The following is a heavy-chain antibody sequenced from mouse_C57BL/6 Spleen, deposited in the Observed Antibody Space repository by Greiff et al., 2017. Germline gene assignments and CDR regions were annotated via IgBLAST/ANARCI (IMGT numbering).Heavy chain of an antibody. CDR1: GYAFSSSW. V-gene: IGHV1-82*01. J-gene: IGHJ2*01. Sequence: QVQLQQSGPELVKPGASVKISCKASGYAFSSSWMHWVKQRPGQGLEWIGRIYPGDGDTNYNGKFKGKATLTADKSSSTAYMQLSSLTSEDSAVYFCATSTVVAHFDYWGQGTTLTVSS. CDR2: IYPGDGDT. D-gene: IGHD1-1*01. CDR3: ATSTVVAHFDY.